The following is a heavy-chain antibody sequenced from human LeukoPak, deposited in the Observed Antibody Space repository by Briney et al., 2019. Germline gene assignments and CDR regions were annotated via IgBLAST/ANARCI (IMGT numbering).Heavy chain of an antibody. J-gene: IGHJ4*02. CDR2: IRRSGSYI. D-gene: IGHD3-3*01. CDR3: AREIFWSGYYSNLHFDY. V-gene: IGHV3-21*01. CDR1: EFTFSSYY. Sequence: GGSPRLSCAASEFTFSSYYMNWVRQAPGKGLGWVSSIRRSGSYIYYADSVKGRFTISRDNAKNSLYLQMNSLRAEDTAVYYCAREIFWSGYYSNLHFDYWGQGTLVTVSS.